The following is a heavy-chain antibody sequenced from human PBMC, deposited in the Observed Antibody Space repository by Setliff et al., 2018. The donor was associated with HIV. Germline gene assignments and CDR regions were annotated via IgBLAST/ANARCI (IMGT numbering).Heavy chain of an antibody. CDR3: ARESLRVGATDY. Sequence: ASVKVSCKASGYTFTGYYMHWVRQAPGQGLEWMGRINPNSGAPRYAQIFQGRVTMTRDTSINTAYMHLSGLTFDDTATYFCARESLRVGATDYWGQGTQVTVSS. D-gene: IGHD3-10*01. CDR2: INPNSGAP. V-gene: IGHV1-2*06. J-gene: IGHJ4*02. CDR1: GYTFTGYY.